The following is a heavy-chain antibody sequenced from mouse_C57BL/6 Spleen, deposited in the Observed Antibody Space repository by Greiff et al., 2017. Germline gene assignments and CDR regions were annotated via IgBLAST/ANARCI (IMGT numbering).Heavy chain of an antibody. CDR2: IDPETGVT. Sequence: VQLQQSGAELVRPGASVTLSCKASGYTFTDYEMHWVKQTPVHGLEWIGAIDPETGVTAYNQKFKGKAILTADKSSSTAYMELRSLTSEDSAVYYCTRAGGSSCLDYCGQGTTLTVSS. D-gene: IGHD1-1*01. CDR1: GYTFTDYE. J-gene: IGHJ2*01. CDR3: TRAGGSSCLDY. V-gene: IGHV1-15*01.